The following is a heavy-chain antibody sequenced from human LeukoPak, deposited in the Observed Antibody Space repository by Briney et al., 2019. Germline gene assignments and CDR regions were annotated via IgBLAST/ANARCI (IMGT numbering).Heavy chain of an antibody. CDR1: GGSFSGYY. CDR2: IYYSGST. Sequence: SETLSLTCAVYGGSFSGYYWGWIRQPPGKGLEWIGSIYYSGSTYYNPSLKSRVTISVDTSKNQFSLKLSSVTAADTAVYYCARRDAYGDYVDAFDIWGQGTMVTVSS. D-gene: IGHD4-17*01. J-gene: IGHJ3*02. V-gene: IGHV4-39*01. CDR3: ARRDAYGDYVDAFDI.